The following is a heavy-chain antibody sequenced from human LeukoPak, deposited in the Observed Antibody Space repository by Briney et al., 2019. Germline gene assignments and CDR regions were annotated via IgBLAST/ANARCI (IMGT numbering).Heavy chain of an antibody. Sequence: GGSLRLSCAGYVFTFGHYWMAWVRQAPGKGLEWVANIKEDGSEKYYLDSVEGRFTNSRDNAKSSVYLQMYSLRAEDTAVYYCAGRIFDIWGQGTTVTVSS. V-gene: IGHV3-7*01. CDR2: IKEDGSEK. CDR3: AGRIFDI. J-gene: IGHJ3*02. CDR1: VFTFGHYW.